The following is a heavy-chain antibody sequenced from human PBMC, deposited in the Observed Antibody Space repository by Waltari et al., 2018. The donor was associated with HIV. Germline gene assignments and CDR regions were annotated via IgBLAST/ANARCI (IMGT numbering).Heavy chain of an antibody. D-gene: IGHD2-21*01. J-gene: IGHJ4*02. CDR1: GFTFINSW. Sequence: EVHMVESGVGLVRLGGSLRVSCTVPGFTFINSWMSWVRQAPGKGLEWLGRIKSKNDGGTIDYAAPVKDRFTILRDDSKHTLYLEMSSLKIEDTGIYYCVTDAVAVPLDTAYWGQGTLVTVSS. CDR3: VTDAVAVPLDTAY. V-gene: IGHV3-15*01. CDR2: IKSKNDGGTI.